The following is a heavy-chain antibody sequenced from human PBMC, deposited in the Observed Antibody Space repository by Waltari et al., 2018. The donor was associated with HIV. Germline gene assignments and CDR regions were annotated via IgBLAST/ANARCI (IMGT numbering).Heavy chain of an antibody. CDR1: GFTFSSYE. Sequence: EVQLVESGGGLVQPGGSLRLSCAASGFTFSSYEMTWVRQAPGKGLEWVSYISSSGSTIYYSDSVKGRFTISRDNAKNSLYLQMNSLRAEDTAVYYCARDLVTAMDYWGQGTLVTVSS. CDR3: ARDLVTAMDY. D-gene: IGHD2-21*02. V-gene: IGHV3-48*03. J-gene: IGHJ4*02. CDR2: ISSSGSTI.